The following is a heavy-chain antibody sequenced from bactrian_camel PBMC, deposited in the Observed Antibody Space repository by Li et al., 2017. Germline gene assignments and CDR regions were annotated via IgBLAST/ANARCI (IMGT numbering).Heavy chain of an antibody. V-gene: IGHV3S1*01. CDR2: LDSDGTTS. Sequence: HVQLVESGGGSVQAGGSLRLSCAASASTGDGDCMAWFRQAPGEERKAVASLDSDGTTSYADSVKGRFTISKDNAKNTLYLEMNDLKPEDTAMYYCAADGRVCATTTTSFTYWSQGTQVTVS. D-gene: IGHD3*01. J-gene: IGHJ4*01. CDR3: AADGRVCATTTTSFTY. CDR1: ASTGDGDC.